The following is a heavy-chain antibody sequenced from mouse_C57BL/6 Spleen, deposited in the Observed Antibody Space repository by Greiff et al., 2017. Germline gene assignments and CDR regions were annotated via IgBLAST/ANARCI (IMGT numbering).Heavy chain of an antibody. CDR3: ARVYVYGPDYLDY. J-gene: IGHJ2*01. CDR1: GYAFSSSW. CDR2: INPGDGDT. Sequence: QVQLQQSGPDLVQPGASVRLSCKASGYAFSSSWMNWVNQRPGKGLEWIGRINPGDGDTTSNGKFKGKATLTADKSSSTASIQVSSLTSEDCAIYFCARVYVYGPDYLDYWGQGTTVTVSS. V-gene: IGHV1-82*01. D-gene: IGHD1-2*01.